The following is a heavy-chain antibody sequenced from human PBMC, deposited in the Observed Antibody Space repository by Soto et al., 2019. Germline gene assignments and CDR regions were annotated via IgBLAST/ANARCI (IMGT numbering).Heavy chain of an antibody. CDR3: ATHPGGGGY. J-gene: IGHJ4*02. CDR2: IYSGGYT. D-gene: IGHD3-10*01. CDR1: GFTVSNNY. V-gene: IGHV3-53*01. Sequence: EVQLVESGGGLIQPGGSLRLSCAVSGFTVSNNYMSWVRQAPGKGLEGVSVIYSGGYTAYGDSVKGRFTISRDNSKNTLYPQINSRTPPTPPLYSWATHPGGGGYWGQGTLVTVSS.